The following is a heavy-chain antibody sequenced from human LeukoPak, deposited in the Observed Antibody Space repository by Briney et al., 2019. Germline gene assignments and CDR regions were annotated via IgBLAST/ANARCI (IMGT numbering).Heavy chain of an antibody. J-gene: IGHJ4*02. CDR1: GFTFSSYA. CDR3: AKDYYGSGSYDLDY. Sequence: GGSLRLSCAASGFTFSSYAMHWVRQAPGKGLEWVAVISYDGSNKYYADSVKGRFTISRDNSKNTLYLQMNSLRAEDTAVYYCAKDYYGSGSYDLDYWGQGTLVTVSS. CDR2: ISYDGSNK. D-gene: IGHD3-10*01. V-gene: IGHV3-30*18.